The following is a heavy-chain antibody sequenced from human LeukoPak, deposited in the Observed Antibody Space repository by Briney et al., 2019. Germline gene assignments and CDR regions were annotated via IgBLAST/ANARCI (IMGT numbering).Heavy chain of an antibody. V-gene: IGHV3-74*01. J-gene: IGHJ4*02. Sequence: QSGGSLRLSCAASGFTVSTDFMSWVRQAPGKGPMWVSRICPDGTVTNYADSVKARFIISRDNARNTVYLQMNSLRVEDTAVYYCVRDFRSADYWGQGTLVTVSS. CDR3: VRDFRSADY. CDR2: ICPDGTVT. CDR1: GFTVSTDF.